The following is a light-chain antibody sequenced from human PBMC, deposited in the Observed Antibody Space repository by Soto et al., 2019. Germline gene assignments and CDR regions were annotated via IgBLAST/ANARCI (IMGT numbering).Light chain of an antibody. J-gene: IGKJ2*01. V-gene: IGKV3-11*01. Sequence: FVLTQSPATLSLSPGERATLSCRASWNVGSSLAWHQQKPGQAPRLLMYDASKWPTGITAGFSGSGSGTDFTLTISSLEAEDFAVYYCQNGRTFGQGTRLEIK. CDR1: WNVGSS. CDR3: QNGRT. CDR2: DAS.